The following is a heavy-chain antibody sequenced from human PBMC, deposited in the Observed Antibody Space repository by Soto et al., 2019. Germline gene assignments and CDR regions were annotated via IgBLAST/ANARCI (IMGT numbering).Heavy chain of an antibody. J-gene: IGHJ4*02. D-gene: IGHD3-9*01. CDR2: VNPDGTIT. Sequence: GGSLRLSCAASGYTFSHYWMHWVRQAPGKWLVWVSRVNPDGTITIYADSVKGRFNISRDNAKNTLYLQMNSLGVEDTALYYCSYDTFGDKDCWGQGTRDTVYS. CDR1: GYTFSHYW. CDR3: SYDTFGDKDC. V-gene: IGHV3-74*01.